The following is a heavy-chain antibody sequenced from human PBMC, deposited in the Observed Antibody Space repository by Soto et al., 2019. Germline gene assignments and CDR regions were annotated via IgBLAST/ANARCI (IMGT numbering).Heavy chain of an antibody. CDR2: IYYSGST. J-gene: IGHJ4*02. CDR1: WGSSVGVDYY. V-gene: IGHV4-30-4*08. CDR3: AREVAAAAELDY. Sequence: SETLSLTCTVAWGSSVGVDYYCIFIRQPPGKGLEWIGYIYYSGSTYYNPSLKSRVTISVDTSKNQFSLKLSSVTAADTAVYYCAREVAAAAELDYWGQGTLVTVSS. D-gene: IGHD6-13*01.